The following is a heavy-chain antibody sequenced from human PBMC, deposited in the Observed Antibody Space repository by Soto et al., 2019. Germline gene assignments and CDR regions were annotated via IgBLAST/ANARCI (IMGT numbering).Heavy chain of an antibody. V-gene: IGHV1-8*02. CDR3: AVQGIPGYYFDY. CDR2: MNPNSGST. D-gene: IGHD5-18*01. Sequence: QVQLVQSGAEVKKPGASVKVSCKASGYTLTSYDITWVRQATGQGLEWMGWMNPNSGSTGYAQKFQGRVTMTRNTALSTVYRELSGLRSEDTAAYYWAVQGIPGYYFDYWGQGTLVTVSS. CDR1: GYTLTSYD. J-gene: IGHJ4*02.